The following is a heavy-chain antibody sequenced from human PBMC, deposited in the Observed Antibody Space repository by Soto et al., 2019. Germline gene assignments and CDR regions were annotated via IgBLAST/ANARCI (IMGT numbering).Heavy chain of an antibody. D-gene: IGHD3-22*01. CDR2: INPSGGST. J-gene: IGHJ4*02. CDR1: GYTITNSY. CDR3: ARDYYDSGGYYHHFDY. V-gene: IGHV1-46*03. Sequence: ASVKVSCKASGYTITNSYMHWVRQAPGLGLEWMGIINPSGGSTSYAQRFQGRVTMTRDTSTSTVYMELSSLRSEDTAVYYCARDYYDSGGYYHHFDYWGQ.